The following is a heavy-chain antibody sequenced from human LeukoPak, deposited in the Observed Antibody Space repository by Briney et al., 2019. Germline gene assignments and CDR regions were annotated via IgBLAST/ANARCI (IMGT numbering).Heavy chain of an antibody. Sequence: SETLSLTCAVYGGSFSDYYWSWIRQPPGKGLEWIGEINHSGSTNYNPSLKSRVTISVDTSKNQFSLKLSSVTAADTAVYYCAREVMITFGGVKTRNWFDPWGQGTLVTVSS. V-gene: IGHV4-34*01. CDR1: GGSFSDYY. D-gene: IGHD3-16*01. J-gene: IGHJ5*02. CDR2: INHSGST. CDR3: AREVMITFGGVKTRNWFDP.